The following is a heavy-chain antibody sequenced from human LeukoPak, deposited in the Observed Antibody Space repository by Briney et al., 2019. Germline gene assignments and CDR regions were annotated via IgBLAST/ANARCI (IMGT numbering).Heavy chain of an antibody. Sequence: SETLSLTCTVSGGSISSYYWSWIRQPPGKGLEWIGYIYYSGSTYYNPSLKSRVTISVDTSKNQFSLKLSSVTAADTAVYYCARGHDYGDYGYFDYWGQGTLVTVSS. CDR3: ARGHDYGDYGYFDY. V-gene: IGHV4-30-4*01. CDR2: IYYSGST. J-gene: IGHJ4*02. D-gene: IGHD4-17*01. CDR1: GGSISSYY.